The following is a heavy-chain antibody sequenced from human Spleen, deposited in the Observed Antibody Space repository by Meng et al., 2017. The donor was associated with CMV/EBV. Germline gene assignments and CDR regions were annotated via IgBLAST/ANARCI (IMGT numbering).Heavy chain of an antibody. V-gene: IGHV3-11*04. J-gene: IGHJ4*02. CDR2: ISGRSAVI. CDR1: GFIFSDYY. Sequence: GGSLRLSCAASGFIFSDYYMSWIQQAPGKGLEWVSYISGRSAVIYYADSVKGRFTISRDNSKNTLYLQMNSLRAEDTAVYYCARERIAVAGGPLDYWGQGTLVTVSS. CDR3: ARERIAVAGGPLDY. D-gene: IGHD6-19*01.